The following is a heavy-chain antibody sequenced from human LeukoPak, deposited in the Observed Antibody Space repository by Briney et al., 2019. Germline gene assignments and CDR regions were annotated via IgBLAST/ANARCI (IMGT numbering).Heavy chain of an antibody. CDR1: GFTFSTYT. D-gene: IGHD5-18*01. V-gene: IGHV3-21*01. CDR3: ARWATYSYGYYYNYGMDV. CDR2: ISTSISYI. Sequence: GGSLRLSCAASGFTFSTYTMNWVRQAPGKGLEWVSSISTSISYIYYADSVKGRFTISRDNAKNPLYLQMNSLRAEDTAVYYCARWATYSYGYYYNYGMDVWGQGTTVTVSS. J-gene: IGHJ6*02.